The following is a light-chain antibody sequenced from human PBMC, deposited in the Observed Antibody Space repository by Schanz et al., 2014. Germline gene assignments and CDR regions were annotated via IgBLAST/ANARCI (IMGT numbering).Light chain of an antibody. CDR2: DVS. Sequence: QSAPTQPASVSGSPGQSITISCTGTSNDVGGNNYVSWYQHHPGKAPKLIIYDVSKWPSGVSNRFSGSKSGNTASLTISGLQAEDEADYYCCSYVGHSTVLFGGGTKLTVL. V-gene: IGLV2-14*01. CDR1: SNDVGGNNY. J-gene: IGLJ2*01. CDR3: CSYVGHSTVL.